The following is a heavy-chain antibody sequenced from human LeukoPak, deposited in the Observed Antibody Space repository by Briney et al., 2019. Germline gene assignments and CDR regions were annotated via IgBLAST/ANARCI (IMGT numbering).Heavy chain of an antibody. Sequence: GGSLRLSCTASGFTFSGSAMHWGRQASGKGLEWVGRIRSKPNSYATAYAASVKGRFSISRDDSKNTAYLQMNSLKTEDTAVYYCTRPYPKDSGSFFDPWGQGTLVPVSS. CDR2: IRSKPNSYAT. J-gene: IGHJ5*02. V-gene: IGHV3-73*01. CDR1: GFTFSGSA. CDR3: TRPYPKDSGSFFDP. D-gene: IGHD1-26*01.